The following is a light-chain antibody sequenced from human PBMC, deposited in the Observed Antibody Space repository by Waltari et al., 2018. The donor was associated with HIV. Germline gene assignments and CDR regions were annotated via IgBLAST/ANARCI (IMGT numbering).Light chain of an antibody. CDR1: SSDVGGYNY. CDR2: EVS. V-gene: IGLV2-14*01. Sequence: QSALTQPASVSGSPGQSMTISCTGTSSDVGGYNYVSWYQQHPGKAPKLMIYEVSKRPSGVSNRFSGSKSGNTASLTISGLQAEDEADYYCSSYTSSSTSHVFGTGTKVTVL. CDR3: SSYTSSSTSHV. J-gene: IGLJ1*01.